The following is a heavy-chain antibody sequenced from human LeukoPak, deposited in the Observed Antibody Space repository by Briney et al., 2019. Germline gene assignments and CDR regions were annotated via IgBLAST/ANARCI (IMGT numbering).Heavy chain of an antibody. V-gene: IGHV1-2*02. CDR1: GYTFTGYY. CDR2: INPNSGGT. Sequence: GASVKASCKASGYTFTGYYMHWVRQAPGQGLEWMGWINPNSGGTNYAQKFQGRVTMTRDTSISTAYMELSRLRSDDTAVYYCARDFGRHPYGSGSGGNYFDYWGQGTLVTVSS. CDR3: ARDFGRHPYGSGSGGNYFDY. D-gene: IGHD3-10*01. J-gene: IGHJ4*02.